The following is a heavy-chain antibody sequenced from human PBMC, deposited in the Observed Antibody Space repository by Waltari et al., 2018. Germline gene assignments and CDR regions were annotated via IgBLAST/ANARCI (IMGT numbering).Heavy chain of an antibody. Sequence: QLQLQESGPGLVKPSETLSLTCTVSGGSISSSSYYWGWIRQPPGKGLEWIGSIYYSGSTYYNPSLKSRVTISVDTSKNQFSLKLSSVTAADTAVYYCARQGITIFGVVESIRYWGQGTLVTVSS. J-gene: IGHJ4*02. CDR2: IYYSGST. V-gene: IGHV4-39*01. D-gene: IGHD3-3*01. CDR1: GGSISSSSYY. CDR3: ARQGITIFGVVESIRY.